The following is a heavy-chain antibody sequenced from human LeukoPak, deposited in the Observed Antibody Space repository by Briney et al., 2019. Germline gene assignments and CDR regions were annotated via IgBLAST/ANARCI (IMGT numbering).Heavy chain of an antibody. J-gene: IGHJ4*02. CDR1: GFTFDDYG. CDR2: INWNGGST. D-gene: IGHD6-13*01. V-gene: IGHV3-20*04. CDR3: ARARDSSSWLGYYFDY. Sequence: GGSLRLSCAASGFTFDDYGMSWVRQAPGKGLEWVSGINWNGGSTGYADSVKGRFTISRDNAKNSLYLQMNSLRAEDTALYYCARARDSSSWLGYYFDYWGQGTLVTVSS.